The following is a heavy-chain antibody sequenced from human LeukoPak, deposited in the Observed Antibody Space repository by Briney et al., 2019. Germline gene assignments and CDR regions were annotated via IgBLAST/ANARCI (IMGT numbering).Heavy chain of an antibody. J-gene: IGHJ4*02. CDR3: ARGGSRGENYFDY. Sequence: SVKVSCKASGGTFSSYAISWVRQAPGQGLEWMGRIIPIFGTANYAQKFQGRVTITTDESTSTAYMELSSLRSEDMAAYYCARGGSRGENYFDYWGQGTLVTVSS. CDR1: GGTFSSYA. V-gene: IGHV1-69*05. D-gene: IGHD6-13*01. CDR2: IIPIFGTA.